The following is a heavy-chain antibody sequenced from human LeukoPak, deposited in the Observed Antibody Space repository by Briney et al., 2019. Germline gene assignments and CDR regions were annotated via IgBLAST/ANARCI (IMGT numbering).Heavy chain of an antibody. CDR1: GFTVSSNY. D-gene: IGHD2-2*01. J-gene: IGHJ6*02. CDR3: ARVPGYCSSTSCYYYYGMDV. CDR2: IYSGGST. Sequence: GGSLRLSCAASGFTVSSNYMSWVRQAPGKGLEWVSVIYSGGSTYYADSVKGRFTISRDNSKNTLYLQMNSLRAEDTAVYYCARVPGYCSSTSCYYYYGMDVWGQGTTVTVSS. V-gene: IGHV3-53*01.